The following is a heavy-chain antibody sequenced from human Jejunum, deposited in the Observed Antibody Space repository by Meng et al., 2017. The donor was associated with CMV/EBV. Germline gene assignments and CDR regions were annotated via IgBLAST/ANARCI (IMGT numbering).Heavy chain of an antibody. CDR3: ARSVSRYNWFDP. Sequence: AASGVIFNNYYIHWVRHGPGKGLMWVSRINGEGTSITYADSVKGRFTISRDNARNTVYLQMNSLRADDTAVYYCARSVSRYNWFDPWGQGTLVTVSS. V-gene: IGHV3-74*01. J-gene: IGHJ5*02. CDR1: GVIFNNYY. CDR2: INGEGTSI. D-gene: IGHD1-14*01.